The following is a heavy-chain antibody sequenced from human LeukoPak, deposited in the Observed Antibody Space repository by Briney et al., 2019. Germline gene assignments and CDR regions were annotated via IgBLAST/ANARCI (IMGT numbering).Heavy chain of an antibody. Sequence: ASVKVSCKASGYTFTSYDINWVRQATGQGLEWMGWMNPNSGNTGYAQKFQGRVTITRNTTIRTASMDQSSLRSEATAVYYCARGGDFWSGYRGYAFDIWGQGPMVTVSS. V-gene: IGHV1-8*03. J-gene: IGHJ3*02. D-gene: IGHD3-3*01. CDR2: MNPNSGNT. CDR3: ARGGDFWSGYRGYAFDI. CDR1: GYTFTSYD.